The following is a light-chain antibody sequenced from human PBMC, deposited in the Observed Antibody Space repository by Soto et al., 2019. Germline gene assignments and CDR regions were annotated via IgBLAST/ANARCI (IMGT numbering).Light chain of an antibody. Sequence: QSVLTQPPPASGTPGQRGTISCSGNSSNIGSNTVNWYQQLPGTAPKLLIYSNNQRPSGVPDRFSGSKSGTSASLAISGLQSEDEADYYCAARDDSLNGFYVFGTGTKVTVL. J-gene: IGLJ1*01. V-gene: IGLV1-44*01. CDR1: SSNIGSNT. CDR3: AARDDSLNGFYV. CDR2: SNN.